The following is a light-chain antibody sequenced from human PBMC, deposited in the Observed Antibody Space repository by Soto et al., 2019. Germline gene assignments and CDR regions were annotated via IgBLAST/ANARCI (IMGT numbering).Light chain of an antibody. CDR2: AAS. CDR3: QQTYNMPYT. Sequence: DIQMTQSPSSLSASVGDRVTITCRASQTIRTYLNWYQQKPGKAPKLLIYAASSLEREVPSSFSASGSGTDFTLTISSLQSEDFSTYYCQQTYNMPYTFGQGTKLEIK. CDR1: QTIRTY. J-gene: IGKJ2*01. V-gene: IGKV1-39*01.